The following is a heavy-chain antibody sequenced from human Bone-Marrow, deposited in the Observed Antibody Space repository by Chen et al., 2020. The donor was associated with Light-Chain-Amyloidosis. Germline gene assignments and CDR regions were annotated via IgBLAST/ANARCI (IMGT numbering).Heavy chain of an antibody. CDR3: ARRRDGYNFDY. Sequence: EVQLEQSGPEVKKPGESLKISCKGSGYTFPNYWIGWVRQMPGKGLEWMGVIYPDDSDARYSPYLEGQVTISADKSITTAYLQWRSRKASDTARYYCARRRDGYNFDYWGQGTLVTVSS. CDR1: GYTFPNYW. J-gene: IGHJ4*02. V-gene: IGHV5-51*01. D-gene: IGHD5-12*01. CDR2: IYPDDSDA.